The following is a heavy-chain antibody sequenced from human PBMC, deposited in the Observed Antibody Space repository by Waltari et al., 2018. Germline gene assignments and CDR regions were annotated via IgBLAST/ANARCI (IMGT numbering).Heavy chain of an antibody. Sequence: QVQLQESGPGLVKPSQTLSLTCTVSGGSISSGGYYWSWIRHHPGKGLEWIGYIYYSGSTYYNPSLKSRVTISVDTSKNQFSLKLSSVTAADTAVYYCARPLFMVRGVTSYMDVWGKGTTVTVSS. CDR1: GGSISSGGYY. D-gene: IGHD3-10*01. J-gene: IGHJ6*03. V-gene: IGHV4-31*03. CDR3: ARPLFMVRGVTSYMDV. CDR2: IYYSGST.